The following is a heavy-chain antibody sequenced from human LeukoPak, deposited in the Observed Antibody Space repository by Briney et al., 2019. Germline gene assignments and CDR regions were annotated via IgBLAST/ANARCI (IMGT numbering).Heavy chain of an antibody. CDR3: ARGLTTDAFDI. CDR2: IYYSGST. D-gene: IGHD4-11*01. J-gene: IGHJ3*02. V-gene: IGHV4-30-4*07. Sequence: SETLSLTCAVSGGSISSGGYSWSWIRQPPGKGLEWIGYIYYSGSTYYNPSLKSRVTISVDTSKNQFSLKLSSVTAADTAVYYCARGLTTDAFDIWGQGTMVTVSS. CDR1: GGSISSGGYS.